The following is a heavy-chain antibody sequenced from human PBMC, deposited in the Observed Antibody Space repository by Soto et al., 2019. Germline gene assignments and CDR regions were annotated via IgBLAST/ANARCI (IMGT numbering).Heavy chain of an antibody. D-gene: IGHD6-19*01. J-gene: IGHJ4*02. CDR3: ARPSVAVTLGPFDY. CDR2: IYYTGNT. Sequence: SETMSLTCTVSGGSISAYYWTWVRQPPGKGLEWIGNIYYTGNTNYNPSLKSRVTISVDTSKNQFSLKLSSVTAADTAVYYCARPSVAVTLGPFDYWGQGSLVTVSS. CDR1: GGSISAYY. V-gene: IGHV4-59*01.